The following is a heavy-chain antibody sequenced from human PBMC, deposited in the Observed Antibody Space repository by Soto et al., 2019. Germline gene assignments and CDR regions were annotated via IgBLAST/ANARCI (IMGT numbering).Heavy chain of an antibody. V-gene: IGHV3-49*03. Sequence: GGSLRLSCTASGFTFGDYAMSWFRQAPGKGLEWVGFIRSKAYGGTTEYAASVKGRFTISRDDSKSIAYLQMNSLKTEDTAVYYCTRGPPDFWSGYFSYYFDYWGQGTLVTVSS. CDR3: TRGPPDFWSGYFSYYFDY. D-gene: IGHD3-3*01. J-gene: IGHJ4*02. CDR1: GFTFGDYA. CDR2: IRSKAYGGTT.